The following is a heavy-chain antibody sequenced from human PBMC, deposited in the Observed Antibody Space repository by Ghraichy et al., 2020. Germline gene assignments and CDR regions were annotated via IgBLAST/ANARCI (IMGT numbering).Heavy chain of an antibody. CDR2: INTNTGNP. V-gene: IGHV7-4-1*02. CDR1: GYTFTSYA. D-gene: IGHD2-15*01. J-gene: IGHJ4*02. Sequence: ASVKVSCKASGYTFTSYAINWVRQAPGQGLERMGWINTNTGNPTYAQGFAGRFVFSLDTSVSTAYLQISSLKPEDTAVYYCARASDIVVVIPATRRGPFDYWGQGTLVTVSS. CDR3: ARASDIVVVIPATRRGPFDY.